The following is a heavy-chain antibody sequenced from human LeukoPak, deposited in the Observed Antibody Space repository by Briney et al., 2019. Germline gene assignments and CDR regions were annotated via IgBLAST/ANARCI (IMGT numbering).Heavy chain of an antibody. V-gene: IGHV1-69*06. CDR3: ASRYYDFWSGYYTYYFDY. D-gene: IGHD3-3*01. CDR2: IIPIFGTA. J-gene: IGHJ4*02. Sequence: ASVKVSCKASGCTFSSYAISWVRQAPGQGLEWMGGIIPIFGTANYAQKFQGRVTITADKSTSTAYMELSSLRSEDTAVYYCASRYYDFWSGYYTYYFDYWGQGTLVTVSS. CDR1: GCTFSSYA.